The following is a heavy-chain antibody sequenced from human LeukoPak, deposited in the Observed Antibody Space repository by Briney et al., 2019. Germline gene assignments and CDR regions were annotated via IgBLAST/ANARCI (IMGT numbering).Heavy chain of an antibody. CDR1: GFSFSTYS. J-gene: IGHJ6*03. V-gene: IGHV3-21*01. D-gene: IGHD4-11*01. CDR2: ISSSSNYI. CDR3: ARLQVYYYYYYYMDV. Sequence: GGSLRLSCAASGFSFSTYSMDWVRQAPGKGLEWASSISSSSNYIYYADSVKGRFTIFRDNAKNSLYLQMNSLRAEDTAVYYCARLQVYYYYYYYMDVWGKGTTVTVSS.